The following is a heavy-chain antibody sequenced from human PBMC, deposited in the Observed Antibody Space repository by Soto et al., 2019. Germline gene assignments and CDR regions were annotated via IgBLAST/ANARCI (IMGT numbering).Heavy chain of an antibody. CDR3: ARLLLSPYYYYMDV. J-gene: IGHJ6*03. CDR2: MNPNSGNT. V-gene: IGHV1-8*01. D-gene: IGHD3-3*01. Sequence: ATGQGLEWMGWMNPNSGNTGYAQKFQGRVTMTRNTSISTAYMELSSLRSEDTAVYYCARLLLSPYYYYMDVWGKGTTVTVSS.